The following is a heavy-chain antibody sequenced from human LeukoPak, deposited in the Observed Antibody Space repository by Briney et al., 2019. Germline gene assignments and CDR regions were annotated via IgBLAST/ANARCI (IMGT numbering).Heavy chain of an antibody. V-gene: IGHV3-30-3*01. CDR3: AKDRGLTMYSSSSF. D-gene: IGHD6-6*01. CDR2: ISYDGINK. CDR1: GFTFTSYA. J-gene: IGHJ4*02. Sequence: PGRSLRLSCAASGFTFTSYALHWVRQAPGKGLEWVAVISYDGINKFYADSIKGRFTISRDNSKNTLYLQMNSLRAEDTAVYYCAKDRGLTMYSSSSFWGQGTLVTVSS.